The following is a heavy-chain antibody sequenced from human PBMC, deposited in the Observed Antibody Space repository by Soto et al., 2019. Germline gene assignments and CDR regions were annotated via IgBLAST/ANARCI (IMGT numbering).Heavy chain of an antibody. V-gene: IGHV2-5*02. Sequence: QITLNESGPTVVRPTEPLTLTCRFSGFSLTTSGVVVGWIRQSPGKAPEWLALIYWDDDKRYSASLKSRLTINKDTSKNQVVLTVSDSVPTDTATYYCAHGFLRSFFGLVTTTAIYFDCWGDGTPVAVSS. CDR3: AHGFLRSFFGLVTTTAIYFDC. CDR1: GFSLTTSGVV. CDR2: IYWDDDK. D-gene: IGHD3-3*01. J-gene: IGHJ4*01.